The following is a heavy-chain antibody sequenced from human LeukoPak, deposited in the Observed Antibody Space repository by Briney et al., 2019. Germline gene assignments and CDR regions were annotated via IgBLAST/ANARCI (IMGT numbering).Heavy chain of an antibody. J-gene: IGHJ1*01. D-gene: IGHD1-26*01. CDR3: ATSIVGFSYDEHFQH. CDR2: ISGSGGST. V-gene: IGHV3-23*01. Sequence: GGSLRLSCAASGFTFSNAWMSWVRQAPGKGLEWVSAISGSGGSTYYADSVKGRFTISRDNFKNTPYLQMNSLRAEDTAVYYCATSIVGFSYDEHFQHWGQGTLVTVSS. CDR1: GFTFSNAW.